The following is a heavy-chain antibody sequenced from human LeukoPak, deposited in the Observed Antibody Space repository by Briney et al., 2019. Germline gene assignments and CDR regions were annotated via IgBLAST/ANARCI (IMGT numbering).Heavy chain of an antibody. J-gene: IGHJ2*01. CDR2: INSDGSST. CDR1: GFTFSSYW. V-gene: IGHV3-74*01. D-gene: IGHD3-22*01. Sequence: GGSLRLSCAASGFTFSSYWMHWFRQAPGKGLVWVARINSDGSSTNYADSVKGRFTISRDTSKNILYLQMNSLRAEDTAVYYCARDYFDGSLFYSYFDLWGRGTLVTVSS. CDR3: ARDYFDGSLFYSYFDL.